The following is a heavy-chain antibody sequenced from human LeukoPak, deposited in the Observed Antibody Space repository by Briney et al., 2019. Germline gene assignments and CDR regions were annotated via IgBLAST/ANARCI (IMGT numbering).Heavy chain of an antibody. J-gene: IGHJ4*02. Sequence: PSQTLSLTCTVSGGSISSGSYYWSWIRQPAGKGLEWIGRIYTSGSTNYNPSLKSRVTISVDTSKNQFSLKLSSVTAADTAVYYCARGTGYGDPQGYWGQGTLVTVSS. CDR1: GGSISSGSYY. D-gene: IGHD4-17*01. V-gene: IGHV4-61*02. CDR3: ARGTGYGDPQGY. CDR2: IYTSGST.